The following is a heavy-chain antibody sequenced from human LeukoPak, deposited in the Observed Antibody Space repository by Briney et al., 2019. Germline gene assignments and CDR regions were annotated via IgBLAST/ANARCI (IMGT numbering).Heavy chain of an antibody. CDR2: ISWNSGSI. CDR3: AKRSAAGTVGYFDY. CDR1: GFTFDDYA. J-gene: IGHJ4*02. V-gene: IGHV3-9*03. D-gene: IGHD6-13*01. Sequence: GGSLRLACAASGFTFDDYAMHWVRQAPGKGLEWVSGISWNSGSIGYADSVKGRFTISRDNAKNSLYLQMNSLRAEDMALYYCAKRSAAGTVGYFDYWGQGTLVTVSS.